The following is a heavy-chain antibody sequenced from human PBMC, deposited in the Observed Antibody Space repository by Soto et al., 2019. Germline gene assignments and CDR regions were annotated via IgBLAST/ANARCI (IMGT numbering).Heavy chain of an antibody. CDR1: GYTFTSYA. CDR2: INAGNGNT. D-gene: IGHD3-10*01. J-gene: IGHJ4*02. CDR3: ARLGSGSYDIDY. Sequence: ASVKVSCKASGYTFTSYAMHWVRQAPGQRLEWMGWINAGNGNTKYSQKFQGRVTITRDTSASTAYMELSSLRSEDTAVYYCARLGSGSYDIDYWGQGTLVTVSS. V-gene: IGHV1-3*01.